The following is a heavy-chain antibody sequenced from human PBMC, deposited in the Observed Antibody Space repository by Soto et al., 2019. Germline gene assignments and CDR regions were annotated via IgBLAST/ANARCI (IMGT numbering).Heavy chain of an antibody. D-gene: IGHD3-10*01. CDR1: GGSCSGYQ. V-gene: IGHV4-34*01. Sequence: QVQLQQWGAGLLKPSETLSLTCAVYGGSCSGYQWSWIRQTPGKGLEWIGGINDSGDINYNPSLKRRVTILVDSPKKQLSRRLSSVTAADAAVYYWARGLILWFGELSRRGGYYYYMDVWGKGTTVTVSS. CDR3: ARGLILWFGELSRRGGYYYYMDV. J-gene: IGHJ6*03. CDR2: INDSGDI.